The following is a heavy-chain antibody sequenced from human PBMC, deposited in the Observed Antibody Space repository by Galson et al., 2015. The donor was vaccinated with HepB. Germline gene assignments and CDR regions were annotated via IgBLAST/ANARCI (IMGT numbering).Heavy chain of an antibody. Sequence: SLRLSCAASGFTFSSSWMHWVRQAPGKGLVWVSRINSDGSSTTYADSVKGRFTISRDNAKNTLYLQMNSLRAEDTAVYYCAKFGFTAARGFDYWGQGTLVTVSS. D-gene: IGHD3-10*01. CDR1: GFTFSSSW. J-gene: IGHJ4*02. CDR2: INSDGSST. CDR3: AKFGFTAARGFDY. V-gene: IGHV3-74*03.